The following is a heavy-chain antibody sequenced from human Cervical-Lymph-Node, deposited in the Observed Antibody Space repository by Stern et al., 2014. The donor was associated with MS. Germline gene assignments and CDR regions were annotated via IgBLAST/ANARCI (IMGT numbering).Heavy chain of an antibody. V-gene: IGHV1-46*01. CDR2: INPSGGRT. CDR3: ARQNYYNGMDV. CDR1: GYTFTSDY. J-gene: IGHJ6*02. Sequence: MQLVESGAEVKKPGASVKVSCKASGYTFTSDYMHWVRRAPRQGLEGNGVINPSGGRTSYAQKVQGRVTMTRDTSTTTVHMELSSLRSEDTAVYYCARQNYYNGMDVWGQGTTVTVSS.